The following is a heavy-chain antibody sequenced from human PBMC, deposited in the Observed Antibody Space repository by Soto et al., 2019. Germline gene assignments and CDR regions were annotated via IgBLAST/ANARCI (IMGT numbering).Heavy chain of an antibody. D-gene: IGHD4-17*01. Sequence: PGGSLRLSCAASGFTFSSYAMSWVRQAPGKGLEWVSAISGSGGSTYYADSVKGRFTISRDNSKNTLYLQMNSLRAEDAAVYYCTIYGDYDPLDYWGQGTLVTVSS. V-gene: IGHV3-23*01. J-gene: IGHJ4*02. CDR1: GFTFSSYA. CDR2: ISGSGGST. CDR3: TIYGDYDPLDY.